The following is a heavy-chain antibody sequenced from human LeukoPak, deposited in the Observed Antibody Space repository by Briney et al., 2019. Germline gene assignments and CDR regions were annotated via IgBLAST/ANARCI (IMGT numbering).Heavy chain of an antibody. Sequence: GASVKVSCKASGYTFTSYGISWVRQAPGQGLEWMGGIIPIFGTANYAQKFQDRVTITADKSTSTAYMELSSLRSEDTAVYYCARVSAYYYDSSGYAYWGQGTLVTVSS. CDR2: IIPIFGTA. D-gene: IGHD3-22*01. V-gene: IGHV1-69*06. CDR3: ARVSAYYYDSSGYAY. J-gene: IGHJ4*02. CDR1: GYTFTSYG.